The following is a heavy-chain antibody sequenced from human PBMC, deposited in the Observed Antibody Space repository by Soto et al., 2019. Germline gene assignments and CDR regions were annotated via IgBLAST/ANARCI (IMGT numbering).Heavy chain of an antibody. Sequence: GGSLRLSCAASGFTFSSYAMSWVRQAPGKGLEWVSAISGSGGSTYYADSVKGRFTISRDNSKNTLYLQMNSLRAEDAAVYYCAKDSSSSWEPYYYYGMDVWGQGTTVTV. D-gene: IGHD6-13*01. J-gene: IGHJ6*02. CDR3: AKDSSSSWEPYYYYGMDV. V-gene: IGHV3-23*01. CDR1: GFTFSSYA. CDR2: ISGSGGST.